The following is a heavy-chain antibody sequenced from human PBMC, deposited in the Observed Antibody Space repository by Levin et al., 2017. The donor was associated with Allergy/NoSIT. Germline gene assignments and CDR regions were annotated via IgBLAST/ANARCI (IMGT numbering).Heavy chain of an antibody. CDR1: GDSVSSNSAG. CDR3: ARITNAYDSGFDF. CDR2: TYYRSKWYN. J-gene: IGHJ4*02. V-gene: IGHV6-1*01. Sequence: SSETLSLTCAISGDSVSSNSAGWNWIRQSPSRGLEWLGRTYYRSKWYNDYAVSVKSRITINPDTSKNQFSLQLTSVTPEDTAVYYCARITNAYDSGFDFWGQGTLVTVSS. D-gene: IGHD5-12*01.